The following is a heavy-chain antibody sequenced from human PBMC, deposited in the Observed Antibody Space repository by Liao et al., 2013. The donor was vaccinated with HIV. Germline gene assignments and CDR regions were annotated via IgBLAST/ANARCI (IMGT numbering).Heavy chain of an antibody. CDR3: ARRCSSTSCYPSGAFDI. D-gene: IGHD2-2*01. CDR1: GGSISSGSYY. CDR2: IYTSGST. J-gene: IGHJ3*02. Sequence: QVQLQESGPGLVKPSQTLSLTCTVSGGSISSGSYYWSWIRQPAGKGLEWIGRIYTSGSTNYNPSLKSRVTISVDTSKKQFSLKLSSVTAADTAVYYCARRCSSTSCYPSGAFDIWAKDNGHRLF. V-gene: IGHV4-61*02.